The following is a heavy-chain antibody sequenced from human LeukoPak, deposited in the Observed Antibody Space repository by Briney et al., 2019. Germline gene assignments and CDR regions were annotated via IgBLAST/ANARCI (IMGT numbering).Heavy chain of an antibody. Sequence: ASVWVSCKASGYTFDDEYIYWVRQAPGLGLEWMGWINPKNGDTNYAQKFQGRVTMTRDTSISTAYMELRRLKSDDSAVYYCARRVQKLVATSWFDPWGQETLVTVSS. J-gene: IGHJ5*02. D-gene: IGHD5-12*01. CDR3: ARRVQKLVATSWFDP. CDR1: GYTFDDEY. CDR2: INPKNGDT. V-gene: IGHV1-2*02.